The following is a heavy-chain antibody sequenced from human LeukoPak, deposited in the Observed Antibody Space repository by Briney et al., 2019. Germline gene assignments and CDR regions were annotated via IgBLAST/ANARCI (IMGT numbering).Heavy chain of an antibody. CDR1: GFTFSNYG. CDR3: ARVLIAVASFDY. Sequence: GRSLRLSCAASGFTFSNYGMYWVRQAPGKGLEWVANIKQDGSEKYYVDSVKGRFTISRDNAKNSLYLQMNSLRAEDTAVYYCARVLIAVASFDYWGQGTLVTVSS. V-gene: IGHV3-7*01. D-gene: IGHD6-19*01. CDR2: IKQDGSEK. J-gene: IGHJ4*02.